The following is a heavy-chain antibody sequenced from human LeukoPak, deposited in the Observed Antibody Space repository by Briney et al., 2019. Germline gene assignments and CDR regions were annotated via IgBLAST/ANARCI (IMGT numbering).Heavy chain of an antibody. V-gene: IGHV3-74*01. CDR1: GFSFSSNW. Sequence: GGSLRLSCAASGFSFSSNWMQWVRQVPGKGLVWVSGINNEGISTSYADSVKGRLTISRDNAKNSLYLQMNSLRAEDTALYYCAKDLGSSSPGRAFDIWGQGTMVTVSS. CDR2: INNEGIST. CDR3: AKDLGSSSPGRAFDI. J-gene: IGHJ3*02. D-gene: IGHD6-13*01.